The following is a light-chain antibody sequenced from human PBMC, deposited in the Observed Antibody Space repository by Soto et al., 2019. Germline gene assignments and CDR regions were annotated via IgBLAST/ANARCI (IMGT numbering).Light chain of an antibody. CDR2: DAS. J-gene: IGKJ4*01. Sequence: EIVLTQSPATLSLSPGERATLSCRAGQSVSSYLAWYQQKPGQAPRLLIYDASNRATGIPARFSGSGSGTDFTLTISSLEPDDFAVYYCQQRSDWPSTFGGGTKVRIK. V-gene: IGKV3-11*01. CDR3: QQRSDWPST. CDR1: QSVSSY.